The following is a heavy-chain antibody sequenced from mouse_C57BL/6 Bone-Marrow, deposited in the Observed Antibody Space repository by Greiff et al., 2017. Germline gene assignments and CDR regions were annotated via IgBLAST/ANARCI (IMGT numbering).Heavy chain of an antibody. J-gene: IGHJ1*03. V-gene: IGHV1-78*01. CDR3: ARSNYYGSSPDWYFDV. D-gene: IGHD1-1*01. Sequence: VKLVESDAELVKPGASVKISCKVSGYTFTDHTIHWMKQRPEQGLEWIGYIYPRDGSTKYNEKFKGKATLTADKSSSTAYMQLNSLTSEDSAVYFCARSNYYGSSPDWYFDVWGTGTTVTVSS. CDR2: IYPRDGST. CDR1: GYTFTDHT.